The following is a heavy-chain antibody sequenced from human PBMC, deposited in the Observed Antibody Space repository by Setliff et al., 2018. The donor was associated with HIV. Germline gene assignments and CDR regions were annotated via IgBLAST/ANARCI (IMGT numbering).Heavy chain of an antibody. V-gene: IGHV3-11*04. Sequence: LSLSCAASGFTFNDYYMSWIRRAPGRGLEWVSYISSSGSTIYYADSVKGRFTISRDNAKNSLYLQMNSLRAEDTAVYYCARARNYVGYWGQGTLVTVSS. CDR2: ISSSGSTI. J-gene: IGHJ4*02. CDR3: ARARNYVGY. CDR1: GFTFNDYY.